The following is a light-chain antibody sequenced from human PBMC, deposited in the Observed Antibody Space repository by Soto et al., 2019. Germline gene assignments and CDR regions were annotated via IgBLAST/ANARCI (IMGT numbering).Light chain of an antibody. CDR3: GSYNRSCSYV. CDR1: SSDVGGYKY. V-gene: IGLV2-14*01. Sequence: QSVLTQPASVSGSPGQSIPISCSGTSSDVGGYKYVSWYQQHPDKAPKLIIYDVTNRPSDISNRFSGSTSGNTASLTISGLQAEVDSDYYGGSYNRSCSYVCGSGTKVTVL. CDR2: DVT. J-gene: IGLJ1*01.